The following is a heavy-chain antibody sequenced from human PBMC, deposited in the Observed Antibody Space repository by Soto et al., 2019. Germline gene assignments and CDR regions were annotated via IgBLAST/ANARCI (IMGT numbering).Heavy chain of an antibody. CDR2: IIPIFGTA. CDR1: GGTFSSYA. D-gene: IGHD4-4*01. CDR3: ARALAFYDYSNYYGY. V-gene: IGHV1-69*13. Sequence: ASVKVSCKASGGTFSSYAISWVRQAPGQGLEWMGGIIPIFGTANYAQKFQGRVTITADESTSTAYMELSSLRSEDTAVYYCARALAFYDYSNYYGYWGQGTLVPVSS. J-gene: IGHJ4*02.